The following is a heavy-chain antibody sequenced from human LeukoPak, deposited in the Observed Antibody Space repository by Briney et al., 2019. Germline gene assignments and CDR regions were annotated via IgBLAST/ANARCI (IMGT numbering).Heavy chain of an antibody. J-gene: IGHJ4*02. CDR2: ISGSGGST. V-gene: IGHV3-23*01. CDR3: AKVASGWTYYFDY. Sequence: PGGSLRLSCAASGFTFSSDGMSWVRQAPGKGLEWVSAISGSGGSTYYADSVKGRFTISRDNSKNTLYLQMNSLRAEDTAVYYCAKVASGWTYYFDYWGQGTLVTVSS. D-gene: IGHD6-19*01. CDR1: GFTFSSDG.